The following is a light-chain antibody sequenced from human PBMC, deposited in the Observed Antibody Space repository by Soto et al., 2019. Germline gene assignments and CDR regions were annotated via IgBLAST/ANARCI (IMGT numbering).Light chain of an antibody. CDR2: DVS. Sequence: QSALTQPASVSGSPGQSIAISCTGTSSDVGYYNYVSWYQQHPGKAPKLMIFDVSNRPSGVSDRFSGSKSGNTASLTISGLQADDEADYYCTSYTSSSTYVFGPGTKLTVL. J-gene: IGLJ1*01. CDR3: TSYTSSSTYV. V-gene: IGLV2-14*01. CDR1: SSDVGYYNY.